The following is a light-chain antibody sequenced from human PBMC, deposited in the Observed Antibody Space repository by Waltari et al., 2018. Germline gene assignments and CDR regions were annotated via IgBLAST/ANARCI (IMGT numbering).Light chain of an antibody. CDR3: QVWDRDRDHVV. Sequence: SYVLTQPPSVSVAPGTTARITCGGVDIGHKSVHWYQQRPGQAPVLVIYYDDDRPSGRPERFSGSNSGNTATLTFNRFEAGDEADYYCQVWDRDRDHVVFGGGTSLTVL. J-gene: IGLJ2*01. V-gene: IGLV3-21*04. CDR1: DIGHKS. CDR2: YDD.